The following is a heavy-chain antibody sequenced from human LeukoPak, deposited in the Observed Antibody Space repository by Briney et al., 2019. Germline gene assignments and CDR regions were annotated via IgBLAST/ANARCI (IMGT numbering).Heavy chain of an antibody. V-gene: IGHV3-48*04. CDR1: GFMFSSCD. Sequence: GGSLRLSCAASGFMFSSCDMHWVRQAPGKGLEWVSYISSSSSTIYYADSVKGRFTISRDNAKKLLYLQMNSLRAEDTAVYYCARDGLGLLNYWGQGTLVTVSS. CDR2: ISSSSSTI. CDR3: ARDGLGLLNY. J-gene: IGHJ4*02. D-gene: IGHD1-26*01.